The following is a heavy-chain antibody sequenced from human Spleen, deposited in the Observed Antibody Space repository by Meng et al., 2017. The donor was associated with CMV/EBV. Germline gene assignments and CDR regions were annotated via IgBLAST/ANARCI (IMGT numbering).Heavy chain of an antibody. V-gene: IGHV3-21*01. J-gene: IGHJ6*02. CDR2: ISSRSSYI. CDR1: GFSFSSYG. Sequence: GESLKISCAASGFSFSSYGVNWVRQAPGKGLEWVSSISSRSSYIYYADSVKGRFTISRDDAKKSLYLQMNSLRVEDTAVYYCARDTYYDFWSGYLAHVSGYYGMDVWGQGTTVTVSS. D-gene: IGHD3-3*01. CDR3: ARDTYYDFWSGYLAHVSGYYGMDV.